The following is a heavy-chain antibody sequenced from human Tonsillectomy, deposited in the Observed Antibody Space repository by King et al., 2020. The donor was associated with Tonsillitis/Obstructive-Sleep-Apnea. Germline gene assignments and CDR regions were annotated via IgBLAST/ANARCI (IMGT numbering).Heavy chain of an antibody. CDR1: GYTFTSYY. CDR3: ARDRGGYCSSTSCYEGGSIY. J-gene: IGHJ4*02. Sequence: QLVQSGAEVKKPGASVKVSCKASGYTFTSYYMHWVRQAPGQGLEWMGIINPSGGSTSYAQQFQGRVTMTRDTSTSTVYMGLSSLRSKDTAVYYCARDRGGYCSSTSCYEGGSIYWGQGTLVTVSS. D-gene: IGHD2-2*01. CDR2: INPSGGST. V-gene: IGHV1-46*01.